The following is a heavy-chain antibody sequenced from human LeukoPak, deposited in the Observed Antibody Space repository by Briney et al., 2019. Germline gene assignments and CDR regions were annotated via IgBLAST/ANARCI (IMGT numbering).Heavy chain of an antibody. Sequence: GGSLRLSCAASVFTFSSYAMSWVRQAPGKGLEWVSGISGSAIGTYYADSVKGRLTISRDNSKNTLYLQMNSLTAEDTAVYYCAKANYGSGSYYEDYWGQGTLVTVSS. CDR1: VFTFSSYA. V-gene: IGHV3-23*01. CDR3: AKANYGSGSYYEDY. J-gene: IGHJ4*02. D-gene: IGHD3-10*01. CDR2: ISGSAIGT.